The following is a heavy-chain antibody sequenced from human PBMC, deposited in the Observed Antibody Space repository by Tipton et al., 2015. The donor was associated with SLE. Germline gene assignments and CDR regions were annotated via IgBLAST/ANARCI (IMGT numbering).Heavy chain of an antibody. Sequence: TLSLTCTVSGGSISSGGYYWSWIRQHPGKGLEWIGYIYYSGSTYYNPSLKSRVTISVDTSKNQFSLKLRSVTAADTAVYYCAGGDYYDSSGTTGPFDYWGQGTLVTVSS. J-gene: IGHJ4*02. V-gene: IGHV4-31*03. CDR2: IYYSGST. CDR1: GGSISSGGYY. CDR3: AGGDYYDSSGTTGPFDY. D-gene: IGHD3-22*01.